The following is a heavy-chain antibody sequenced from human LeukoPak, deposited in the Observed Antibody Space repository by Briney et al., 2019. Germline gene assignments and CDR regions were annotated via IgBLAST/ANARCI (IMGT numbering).Heavy chain of an antibody. CDR2: INLSGGT. D-gene: IGHD1-26*01. J-gene: IGHJ4*02. V-gene: IGHV4-34*01. CDR3: ARGGLKWELLPARARKSYYFDY. CDR1: GGSFSGYY. Sequence: PSETLSLTCAFYGGSFSGYYWSWIRQPPGKGLEWIGEINLSGGTKYNPSLKSRVTISVDTSKNQFSLKLSSVTAADTAVYYCARGGLKWELLPARARKSYYFDYWGQGTLVTVSS.